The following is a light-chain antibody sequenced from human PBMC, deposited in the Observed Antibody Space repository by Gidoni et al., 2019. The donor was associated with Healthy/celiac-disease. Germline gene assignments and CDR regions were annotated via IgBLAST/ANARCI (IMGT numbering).Light chain of an antibody. J-gene: IGKJ1*01. CDR2: WAS. CDR3: QQYYSTPRT. Sequence: DIVMTQSPDYLAVSLGERATINCKSSQGVFYSSNNKNYLAWYQQKPGQPPKLLIYWASTRESGVPDRFSGSGSGTDFTLTISSLQAEDVAVYYCQQYYSTPRTFGQGTKVEIK. CDR1: QGVFYSSNNKNY. V-gene: IGKV4-1*01.